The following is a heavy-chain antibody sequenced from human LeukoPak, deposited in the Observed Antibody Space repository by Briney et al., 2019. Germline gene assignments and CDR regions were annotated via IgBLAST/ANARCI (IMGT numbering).Heavy chain of an antibody. CDR2: ISSSGGST. Sequence: TGGSLRLSCAASGFTFSSYSMSWVRQAPGKGLEWVSAISSSGGSTDYTDSVKGRFTTSRDNSKNTLYLQMNSLRAEDTAVYYCARLTIVVNRYFDYWGQGTLVTVSS. V-gene: IGHV3-23*01. CDR3: ARLTIVVNRYFDY. CDR1: GFTFSSYS. D-gene: IGHD3-22*01. J-gene: IGHJ4*02.